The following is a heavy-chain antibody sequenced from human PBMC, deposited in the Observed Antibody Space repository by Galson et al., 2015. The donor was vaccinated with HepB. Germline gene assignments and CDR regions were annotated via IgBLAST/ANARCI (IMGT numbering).Heavy chain of an antibody. Sequence: QSGAEVKRPGASVKVSCKASGYTFSSYSITWVRQAPGQGLEWMGWISPYNRDTKYARKLQGRVTMTTDTFTSTAYMELRSLRSDDTAVDYCARGALVVVVGGIHNNWFDPWGQGTLVTVSS. CDR2: ISPYNRDT. D-gene: IGHD2-15*01. J-gene: IGHJ5*02. CDR1: GYTFSSYS. V-gene: IGHV1-18*01. CDR3: ARGALVVVVGGIHNNWFDP.